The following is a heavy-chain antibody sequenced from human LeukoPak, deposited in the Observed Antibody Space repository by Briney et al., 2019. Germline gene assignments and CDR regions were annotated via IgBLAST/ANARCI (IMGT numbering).Heavy chain of an antibody. CDR2: ISSSSSYI. CDR3: AKGRGRIAVAGTVS. D-gene: IGHD6-19*01. Sequence: GGSLRLSCAASGFTFSSYSMNWVRQAPGKGLEWVSSISSSSSYIYYADSVKGRFTISRDNSKNTLYLQMNSLRAEDTAVYYCAKGRGRIAVAGTVSWGQGTLVTVSS. V-gene: IGHV3-21*01. J-gene: IGHJ4*02. CDR1: GFTFSSYS.